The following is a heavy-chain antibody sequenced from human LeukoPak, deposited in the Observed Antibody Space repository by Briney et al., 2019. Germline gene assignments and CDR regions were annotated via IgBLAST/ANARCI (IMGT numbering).Heavy chain of an antibody. J-gene: IGHJ4*02. Sequence: GGSLRLSCAASGFTFSSYWMSWVRQAPGKGLEWVANIKQDRSEEYYVDSVKGRFTISRGNAKNSLYLQMNSLRAEDTAVYYCARINDGYNPTGFDYWGQGTLVTVSS. V-gene: IGHV3-7*01. CDR2: IKQDRSEE. D-gene: IGHD5-24*01. CDR1: GFTFSSYW. CDR3: ARINDGYNPTGFDY.